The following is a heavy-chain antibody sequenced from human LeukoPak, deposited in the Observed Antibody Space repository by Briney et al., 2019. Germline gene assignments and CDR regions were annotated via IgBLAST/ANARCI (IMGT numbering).Heavy chain of an antibody. J-gene: IGHJ3*02. V-gene: IGHV4-4*02. Sequence: PSETLSLTCAVSGGSISSSNWWSWVRQPPGKGLEWIGEIYHSGSTNYNPSLKSRVTISVDKSKNQFSLKLSSVTAADTAVYYCARDGRAAAGYRRAFDIWGQGTMVTVS. D-gene: IGHD6-13*01. CDR3: ARDGRAAAGYRRAFDI. CDR2: IYHSGST. CDR1: GGSISSSNW.